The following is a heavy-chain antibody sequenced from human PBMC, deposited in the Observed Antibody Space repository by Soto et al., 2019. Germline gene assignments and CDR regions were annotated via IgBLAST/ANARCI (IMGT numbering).Heavy chain of an antibody. CDR3: ATPEYDIMSGLGGMDV. Sequence: ASVKVSCKASGYIFINYYIHWVRQAPGQGLEWIGIINPNGGSTNYAQKFRGRVTMARDTSTSTVYMDLSSLRSDDTAVYYCATPEYDIMSGLGGMDVWGQGTTVTVSS. J-gene: IGHJ6*02. D-gene: IGHD3-9*01. CDR2: INPNGGST. V-gene: IGHV1-46*01. CDR1: GYIFINYY.